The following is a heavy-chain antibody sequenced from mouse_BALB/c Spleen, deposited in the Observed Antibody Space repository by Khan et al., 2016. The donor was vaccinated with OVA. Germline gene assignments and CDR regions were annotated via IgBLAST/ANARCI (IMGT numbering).Heavy chain of an antibody. CDR1: GFSLTGYG. CDR2: IWGDGST. V-gene: IGHV2-6-7*01. D-gene: IGHD2-10*01. Sequence: VELVESGPGLVAPSQCLSITCTVSGFSLTGYGVNWVRQPPGKGLEWLGMIWGDGSTDYNSALKSRLSISKDNSKSQVFLKMNSLQTDDTAMYYCARAYYGNYREAMDYWGQGTSVTVSS. J-gene: IGHJ4*01. CDR3: ARAYYGNYREAMDY.